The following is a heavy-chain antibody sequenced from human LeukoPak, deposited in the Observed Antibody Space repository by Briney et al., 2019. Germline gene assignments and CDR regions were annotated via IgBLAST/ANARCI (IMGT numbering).Heavy chain of an antibody. J-gene: IGHJ4*02. Sequence: ASVKVSCKASGYTFTGYYMHWVRQAPGQGLEWMGWINPNSGGTNYAQKFQGRVTMTRDTSISTAYMELSRLRSDDTAVYYCASLYYYDSSGYYQLDYWGQGTLVTVSS. V-gene: IGHV1-2*02. D-gene: IGHD3-22*01. CDR2: INPNSGGT. CDR1: GYTFTGYY. CDR3: ASLYYYDSSGYYQLDY.